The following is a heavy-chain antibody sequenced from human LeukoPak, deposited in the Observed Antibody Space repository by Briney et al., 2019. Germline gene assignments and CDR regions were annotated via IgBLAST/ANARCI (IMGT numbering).Heavy chain of an antibody. V-gene: IGHV4-34*01. D-gene: IGHD3-3*01. J-gene: IGHJ4*02. CDR3: ARQGGYDFWSGYYTFDY. Sequence: SETLSLTCAVYGGSFSGYYWSWIRQPPGKGLEWIGEINHSGSTNCNPSLKSRVTISVDTSKNQFSLKLSSVTAADTAVYYCARQGGYDFWSGYYTFDYWGQGTLVTVSS. CDR2: INHSGST. CDR1: GGSFSGYY.